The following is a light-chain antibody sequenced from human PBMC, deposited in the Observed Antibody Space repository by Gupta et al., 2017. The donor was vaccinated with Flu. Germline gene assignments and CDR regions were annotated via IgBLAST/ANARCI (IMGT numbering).Light chain of an antibody. J-gene: IGLJ2*01. CDR2: END. V-gene: IGLV1-51*02. CDR1: NY. Sequence: NYVSWYQQPPEPAPNLLIYENDRRRSAIPDRFSGSKSGTSATLSITGLQTGDEADYYCDAWDSSRSNVVFGGGTKLTVL. CDR3: DAWDSSRSNVV.